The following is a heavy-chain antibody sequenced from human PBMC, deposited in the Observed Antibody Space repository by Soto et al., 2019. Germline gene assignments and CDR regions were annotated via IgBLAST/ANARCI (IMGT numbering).Heavy chain of an antibody. D-gene: IGHD6-19*01. V-gene: IGHV3-23*01. Sequence: VGSLRLSCAVSGFTFSNYAMTWVRQAPGKGLEWVSGISDSDAYTYYAESVKGRFTISRDNSKNTVYLQMNSLRDEDTAVYYCAKNATSGWYDSWGQGALVTVSS. J-gene: IGHJ5*01. CDR2: ISDSDAYT. CDR3: AKNATSGWYDS. CDR1: GFTFSNYA.